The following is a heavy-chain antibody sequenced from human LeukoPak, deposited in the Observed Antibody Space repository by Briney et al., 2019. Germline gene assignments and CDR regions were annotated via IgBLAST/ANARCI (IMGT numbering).Heavy chain of an antibody. CDR3: ARDTYYYDSSGYYHPDY. CDR2: ISSSSSYI. CDR1: GFTFSSYS. V-gene: IGHV3-21*01. Sequence: GGFLRLSCAASGFTFSSYSMNWVRQAPGKGLEWVSSISSSSSYIYYADSVKGRFTISRDNAKNSLYLQMNSLRAEDTAVYYRARDTYYYDSSGYYHPDYWGQGTLVTVSS. D-gene: IGHD3-22*01. J-gene: IGHJ4*02.